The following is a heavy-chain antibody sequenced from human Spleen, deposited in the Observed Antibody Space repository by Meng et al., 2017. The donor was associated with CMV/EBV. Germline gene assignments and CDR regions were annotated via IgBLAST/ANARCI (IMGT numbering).Heavy chain of an antibody. CDR1: GFTFSSYA. D-gene: IGHD3-16*01. V-gene: IGHV3-23*01. CDR3: AKDLSGGVVLDSLDI. Sequence: GGSLKISCAASGFTFSSYAMSWVRQAPGKGLEWVSAISGSGGSTYYADSVKGRFTISRDNSKNTLYLQMNSLRAEDTAVYYCAKDLSGGVVLDSLDIWGQGTMVTVSS. J-gene: IGHJ3*02. CDR2: ISGSGGST.